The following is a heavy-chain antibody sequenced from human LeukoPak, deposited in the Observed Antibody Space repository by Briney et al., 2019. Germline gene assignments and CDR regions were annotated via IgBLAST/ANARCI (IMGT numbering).Heavy chain of an antibody. Sequence: PGRSLRLSCAASGFTFSSYAMSWVCHAPANGLERVSAISGSGGSTYYADSVKVRFTISRYNSKNTLYLQMNSLRAEDTAVYYCAFMITFGEPTHWGQGTLVTVSS. CDR1: GFTFSSYA. CDR2: ISGSGGST. CDR3: AFMITFGEPTH. J-gene: IGHJ4*02. D-gene: IGHD3-16*01. V-gene: IGHV3-23*01.